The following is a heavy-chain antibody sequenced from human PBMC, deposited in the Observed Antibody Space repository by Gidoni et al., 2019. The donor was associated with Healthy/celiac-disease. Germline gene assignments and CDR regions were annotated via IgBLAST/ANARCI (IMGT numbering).Heavy chain of an antibody. CDR1: RFSFSSYE. Sequence: EVQLVESGGGLVQPGGSLRLSCAASRFSFSSYEMNWVRQAPGKGPEWVSYISSSGSTIYYADSVKGRFTISRDNAKNSLYLQMNSLRAEDTAVYYCARSLNRYSSGWYYFDYWGQGALVTVSS. D-gene: IGHD6-19*01. CDR3: ARSLNRYSSGWYYFDY. J-gene: IGHJ4*02. V-gene: IGHV3-48*03. CDR2: ISSSGSTI.